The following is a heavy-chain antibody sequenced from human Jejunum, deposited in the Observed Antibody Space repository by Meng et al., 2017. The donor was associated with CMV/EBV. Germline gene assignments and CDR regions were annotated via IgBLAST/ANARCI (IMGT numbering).Heavy chain of an antibody. CDR2: IYYSGTT. CDR1: SSGSYY. Sequence: SSGSYYWSWIRQPPGKGLEWIGYIYYSGTTYYNPSLKSRVTISVDTSKNQFSLKLSSVTAADTAIYYCARGGDFWSGYSGHYFDYWGQGSLVTVSS. CDR3: ARGGDFWSGYSGHYFDY. V-gene: IGHV4-61*01. D-gene: IGHD3-3*01. J-gene: IGHJ4*02.